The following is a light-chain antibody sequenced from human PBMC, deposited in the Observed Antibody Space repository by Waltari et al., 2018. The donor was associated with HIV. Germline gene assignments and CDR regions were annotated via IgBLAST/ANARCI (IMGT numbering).Light chain of an antibody. V-gene: IGLV1-44*01. J-gene: IGLJ2*01. Sequence: QSVLTQPPSASGTPGQRVTISCSGNNSNIGTNTVNWYKQLPGTAPKLLIFSTNQRPSGVPDLFSGSNSGTSASLASSGLQSEDEAVYYCAAWDDSLNGLLFGGGTKLTVL. CDR3: AAWDDSLNGLL. CDR1: NSNIGTNT. CDR2: STN.